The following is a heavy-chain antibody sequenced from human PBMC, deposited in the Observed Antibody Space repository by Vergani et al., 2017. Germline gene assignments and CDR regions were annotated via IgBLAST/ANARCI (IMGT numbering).Heavy chain of an antibody. Sequence: QVQLVQSGAEVKKPGASVKVSCKASGGTFSSYAISWVRQAPGQGLEWMGRIIPILGIANYAQKFQGRVTITADKSTSTAYMELRSLRSEDTAVYYCARDPRDGYNYAGSADDDYWGQGTLVTVSS. CDR2: IIPILGIA. CDR1: GGTFSSYA. CDR3: ARDPRDGYNYAGSADDDY. D-gene: IGHD5-24*01. J-gene: IGHJ4*02. V-gene: IGHV1-69*04.